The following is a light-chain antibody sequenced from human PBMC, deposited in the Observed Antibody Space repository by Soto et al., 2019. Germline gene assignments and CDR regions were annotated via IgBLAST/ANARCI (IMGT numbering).Light chain of an antibody. CDR1: QGISNY. J-gene: IGKJ4*01. CDR2: AAS. CDR3: LHLNSFPLT. V-gene: IGKV1-9*01. Sequence: DIQLTQSPSFLSASVGDRVTLTCRASQGISNYLAWYQQKPGEAPKLLIYAASTLQSGVPSRFSGSGSGTEFTVTISSLQPEDFATYYCLHLNSFPLTFGGGTKVETK.